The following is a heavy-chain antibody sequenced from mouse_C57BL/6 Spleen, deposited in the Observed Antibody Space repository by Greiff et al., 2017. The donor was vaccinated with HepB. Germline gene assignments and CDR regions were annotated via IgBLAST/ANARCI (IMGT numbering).Heavy chain of an antibody. D-gene: IGHD1-1*01. V-gene: IGHV1-26*01. CDR1: GYTFTDYY. CDR3: ARGAQYGSSYRYFDV. Sequence: VQLQQSGPELVKPGASVKISCKASGYTFTDYYMNWVKQSHGKSLEWIGDINPNNGGTSYNQKVKGKATLTVDKSSSTAYMELRSLTSEDSAVYYCARGAQYGSSYRYFDVWGTGTTVTVSS. CDR2: INPNNGGT. J-gene: IGHJ1*03.